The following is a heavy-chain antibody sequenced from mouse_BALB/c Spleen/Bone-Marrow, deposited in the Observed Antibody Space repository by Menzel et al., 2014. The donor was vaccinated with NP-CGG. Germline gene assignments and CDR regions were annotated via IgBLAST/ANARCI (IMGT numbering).Heavy chain of an antibody. J-gene: IGHJ1*01. D-gene: IGHD1-1*01. CDR1: GYSFTGYN. Sequence: EVQLQESGPELEKPGASVKISCKASGYSFTGYNMNWVKQSNGKSLEWIGNIDPYYGGTSYNQKFKGKATLTVDKSSSTAYMQLKSLTSEDSAVYYCATYGYSYWYFDVWGAGTTVAVSS. V-gene: IGHV1-39*01. CDR3: ATYGYSYWYFDV. CDR2: IDPYYGGT.